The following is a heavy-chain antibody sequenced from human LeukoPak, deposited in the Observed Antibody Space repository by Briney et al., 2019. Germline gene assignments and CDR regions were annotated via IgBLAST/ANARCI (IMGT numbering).Heavy chain of an antibody. D-gene: IGHD4-17*01. J-gene: IGHJ4*02. V-gene: IGHV4-61*02. Sequence: PSQTLSLTCTVSGGSISSGSYYWSWIRQPAGKGLEWIGRMYTPGSTTYNPSLKSRVTITVETSYNQFCMQLSPVTAADTAVYYCARATVTRDFDYWGQGTLVTVSS. CDR2: MYTPGST. CDR3: ARATVTRDFDY. CDR1: GGSISSGSYY.